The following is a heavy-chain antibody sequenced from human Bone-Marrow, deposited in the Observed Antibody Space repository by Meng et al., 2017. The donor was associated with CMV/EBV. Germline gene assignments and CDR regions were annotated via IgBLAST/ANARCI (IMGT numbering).Heavy chain of an antibody. CDR1: GGTFSSYA. V-gene: IGHV1-69*10. J-gene: IGHJ6*02. Sequence: SVKVSCKASGGTFSSYAISWVRQAPGQGLEWMGGIIPILGIANYAQKFQGRVTITADESTSTAYMELSSLRSEDTAVYYCARYQGNYYYGMDVWGQGTTVTVSS. CDR2: IIPILGIA. D-gene: IGHD6-13*01. CDR3: ARYQGNYYYGMDV.